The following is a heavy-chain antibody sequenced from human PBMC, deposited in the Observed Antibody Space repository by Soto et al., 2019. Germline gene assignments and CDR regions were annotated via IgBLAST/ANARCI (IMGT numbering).Heavy chain of an antibody. J-gene: IGHJ6*02. D-gene: IGHD3-22*01. CDR2: INPNSGGT. V-gene: IGHV1-2*02. CDR3: ARGGYYDSSGYKGGGYNSPDYYYYYGMDV. CDR1: GYTFTCYY. Sequence: GASVKASCKASGYTFTCYYMHWVRQAPGQGLEWMGWINPNSGGTNYAQKFQGRVTMTRDTSISTAYMELSRLRSDDTAVYYCARGGYYDSSGYKGGGYNSPDYYYYYGMDVWGQRTTVTVSS.